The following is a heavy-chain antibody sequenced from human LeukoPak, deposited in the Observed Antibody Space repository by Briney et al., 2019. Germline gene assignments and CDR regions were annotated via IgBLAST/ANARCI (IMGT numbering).Heavy chain of an antibody. J-gene: IGHJ6*03. CDR3: ARRGYPYYYYMDV. Sequence: RPGGSLRLSCAASGFTFNQYGMSWVRQAPGKGLEWVSSLSWNGGDTRYADSVKDRFTISGDNAKKSLYLQMDSLRAEDAALYYCARRGYPYYYYMDVWGTGTTVTVSS. D-gene: IGHD3-16*02. V-gene: IGHV3-20*04. CDR2: LSWNGGDT. CDR1: GFTFNQYG.